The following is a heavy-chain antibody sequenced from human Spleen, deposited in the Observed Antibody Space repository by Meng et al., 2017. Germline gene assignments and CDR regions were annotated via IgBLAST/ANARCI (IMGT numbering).Heavy chain of an antibody. Sequence: GGSLRLSCAASGFTFSSFVMNWVRQAPGKGLEWVSSISSSSSYIYYADSVKGRFTISRDNAKNSLYLQMNSLRAEDTAVYYCARDLYLGSFDYWGQGTLVTVSS. CDR2: ISSSSSYI. J-gene: IGHJ4*02. V-gene: IGHV3-21*01. D-gene: IGHD7-27*01. CDR3: ARDLYLGSFDY. CDR1: GFTFSSFV.